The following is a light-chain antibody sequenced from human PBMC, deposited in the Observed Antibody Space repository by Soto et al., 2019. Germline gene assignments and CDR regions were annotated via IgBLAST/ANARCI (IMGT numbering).Light chain of an antibody. CDR1: QSVSSN. J-gene: IGKJ1*01. V-gene: IGKV3-15*01. CDR3: QQYNSWPLT. CDR2: GSS. Sequence: IVITQAPATLSVSTRERATHACRASQSVSSNLAWYQQKPGQPPKLLIHGSSTRATGVPERFSGSGSGTDFTLTIANLQSEDFAIYYCQQYNSWPLTFGRGTKVDIK.